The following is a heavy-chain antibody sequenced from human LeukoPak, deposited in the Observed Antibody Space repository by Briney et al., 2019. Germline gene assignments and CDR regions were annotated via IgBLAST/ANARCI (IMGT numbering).Heavy chain of an antibody. V-gene: IGHV3-21*01. CDR3: ARDDGTTVTTYYYYGMDV. CDR2: ISSSSSYI. Sequence: GGSLRLSCAASGFTFSSYSMNWVRQAPGKGLEWVSSISSSSSYIYYADSVRGRFTISRDNAKNSLYLQMNSLRAEDTAVYYCARDDGTTVTTYYYYGMDVWGQGTTVNVSS. CDR1: GFTFSSYS. J-gene: IGHJ6*02. D-gene: IGHD4-17*01.